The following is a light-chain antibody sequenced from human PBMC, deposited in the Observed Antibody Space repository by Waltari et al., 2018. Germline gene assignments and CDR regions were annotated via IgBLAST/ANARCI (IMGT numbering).Light chain of an antibody. V-gene: IGLV8-61*01. CDR1: SGSVSTNYY. J-gene: IGLJ2*01. CDR3: VLYMGSGISQ. Sequence: QTVVTQEPSFPVSPGGTVTLTCGLSSGSVSTNYYPSRYQQPPGQAPRTLISSTNVRSAGVPDRFAGSILGNKAALTITGAQADDESDYYCVLYMGSGISQFGGGTKLTVL. CDR2: STN.